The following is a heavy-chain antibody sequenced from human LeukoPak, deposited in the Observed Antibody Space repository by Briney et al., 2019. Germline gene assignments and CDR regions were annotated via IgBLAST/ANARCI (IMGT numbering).Heavy chain of an antibody. Sequence: ASVTVSCKASGYTFTSYYMHWVRQATGQGLEWMGIINPSGGSTSYAQKFQGRVTMTRDTSTSTVYMELSSLRSEDTAVYYCARDRSSDYSRLDYWGQGTPVTVSS. J-gene: IGHJ4*02. CDR3: ARDRSSDYSRLDY. CDR2: INPSGGST. D-gene: IGHD4-11*01. V-gene: IGHV1-46*01. CDR1: GYTFTSYY.